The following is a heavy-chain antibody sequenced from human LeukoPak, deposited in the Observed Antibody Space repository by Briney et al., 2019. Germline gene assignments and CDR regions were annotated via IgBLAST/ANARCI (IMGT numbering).Heavy chain of an antibody. V-gene: IGHV1-2*02. CDR3: ARGVYYDGGNWFDT. J-gene: IGHJ5*02. CDR1: GYTFTGYY. CDR2: INPNSGGT. Sequence: ASVKLSGKTSGYTFTGYYMTWVRRAPRQGLEWMGWINPNSGGTNYAPKFQGRVTMTRDTSISTAYMELSRLRSDDTAVYYFARGVYYDGGNWFDTWGQGTLVTVSS. D-gene: IGHD3-3*01.